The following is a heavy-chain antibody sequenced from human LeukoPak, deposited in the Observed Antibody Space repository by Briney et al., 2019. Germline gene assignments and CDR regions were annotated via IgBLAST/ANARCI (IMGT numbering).Heavy chain of an antibody. Sequence: PGGSLRLSCAASGFTFSNYAMNWVRQAPGKGLEWVSSINGGGSTYYADSVKGRFTISRDNSKNTLYLQMNSLRAEDTAVYYCAKPAKTDYADYWGQGTLVTVSS. CDR1: GFTFSNYA. CDR2: INGGGST. CDR3: AKPAKTDYADY. V-gene: IGHV3-23*01. J-gene: IGHJ4*02. D-gene: IGHD1-14*01.